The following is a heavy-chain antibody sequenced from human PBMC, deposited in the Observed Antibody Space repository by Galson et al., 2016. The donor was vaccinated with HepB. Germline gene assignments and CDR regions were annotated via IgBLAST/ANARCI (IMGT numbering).Heavy chain of an antibody. Sequence: SLRLSCAASGFTFSKYNMNWVRQAPGKGLEWVSYISSSSSSIYYADSVKGRFTTSRDNAKNSVYLQMNSLRDEDTAVYYCATVAISYDFWSGYSYYLDYWGQGTLVTASS. D-gene: IGHD3-3*01. CDR2: ISSSSSSI. J-gene: IGHJ4*02. V-gene: IGHV3-48*02. CDR1: GFTFSKYN. CDR3: ATVAISYDFWSGYSYYLDY.